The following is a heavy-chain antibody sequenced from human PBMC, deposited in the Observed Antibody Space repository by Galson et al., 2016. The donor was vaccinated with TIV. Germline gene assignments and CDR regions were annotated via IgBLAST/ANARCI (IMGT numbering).Heavy chain of an antibody. CDR2: ISNSGDYI. CDR3: ARIIGYWVGYYTMDV. J-gene: IGHJ6*02. Sequence: SLRLSCAASGFTVSNNYMCWVRQAPGKGLEWVSSISNSGDYIYYSDSMKGRFTISRDNAKKSLYLQMHSLRAEDTAVYYCARIIGYWVGYYTMDVWGQGTTVTVSS. CDR1: GFTVSNNY. V-gene: IGHV3-21*01. D-gene: IGHD2-8*02.